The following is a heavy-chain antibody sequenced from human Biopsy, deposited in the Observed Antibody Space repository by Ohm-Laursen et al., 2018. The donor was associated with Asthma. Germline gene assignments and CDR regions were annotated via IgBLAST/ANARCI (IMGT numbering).Heavy chain of an antibody. V-gene: IGHV3-33*01. CDR1: GFNLGPYG. D-gene: IGHD3-3*01. CDR3: ARDVMEWYLPAFDF. CDR2: IWYDGSIK. Sequence: SLRLSCAASGFNLGPYGMHWVRQAPGKGLEWVAVIWYDGSIKYYADSVKGRFSISRDDSKNTLYLQMNSLRPDDTAVYYCARDVMEWYLPAFDFWGQGTLVTVSS. J-gene: IGHJ4*02.